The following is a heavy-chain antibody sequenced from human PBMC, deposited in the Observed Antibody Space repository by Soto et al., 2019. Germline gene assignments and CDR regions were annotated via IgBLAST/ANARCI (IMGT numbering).Heavy chain of an antibody. CDR1: GGSISSYY. J-gene: IGHJ6*04. D-gene: IGHD6-6*01. CDR3: ARHSFQYSSSQHV. Sequence: SETLSITCTVSGGSISSYYWSWIRQPPGKGLEWIGYIYYSGSTNYNTSLKSRVTISVDTSKNQFSLKLSSVTAADTAVYYWARHSFQYSSSQHVCGTRTTLNLSS. CDR2: IYYSGST. V-gene: IGHV4-59*08.